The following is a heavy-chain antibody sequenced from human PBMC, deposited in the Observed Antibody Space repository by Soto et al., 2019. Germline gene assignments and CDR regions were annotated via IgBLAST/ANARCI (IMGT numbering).Heavy chain of an antibody. V-gene: IGHV2-5*02. J-gene: IGHJ5*02. CDR3: AHIPNYYQYNWFDP. CDR2: IYWVDDK. CDR1: GFSLSTSGVG. D-gene: IGHD3-10*01. Sequence: QITLKESGPTLVKPTQTLTLTCTFSGFSLSTSGVGVGWIRQPPGKALECLALIYWVDDKRYSPSLKSRLTITKDTSKYQVVLTMTNRDPVDTATYYCAHIPNYYQYNWFDPWGQVTLVTVSS.